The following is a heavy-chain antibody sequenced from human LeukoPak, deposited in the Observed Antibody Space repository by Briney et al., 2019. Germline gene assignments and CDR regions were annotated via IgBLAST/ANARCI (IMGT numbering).Heavy chain of an antibody. V-gene: IGHV1-69*04. Sequence: VKVSCKASGGTFSSYTISWVRQAPGQGLEWMGRIIPILGIANYAQKFQGRVTITADKSTSTAYMELSSLRYEDTAVYYCARDLVLVGQDPWGQGTLVTVSS. CDR2: IIPILGIA. D-gene: IGHD2-15*01. J-gene: IGHJ5*02. CDR3: ARDLVLVGQDP. CDR1: GGTFSSYT.